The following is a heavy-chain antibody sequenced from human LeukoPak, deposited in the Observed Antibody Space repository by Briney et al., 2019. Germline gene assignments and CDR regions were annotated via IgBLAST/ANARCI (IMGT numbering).Heavy chain of an antibody. D-gene: IGHD6-13*01. Sequence: PGGSLRLSCAASGFTFSSYWMGWVRQAPGRGLGGVANIKQEGGGKYYVDSVKGGFTISRDNAKNSLDLQMNSLRAEDTAVYYCARVDVSGYSSSWSIDYWGQGTLVTVSS. CDR1: GFTFSSYW. V-gene: IGHV3-7*01. J-gene: IGHJ4*02. CDR2: IKQEGGGK. CDR3: ARVDVSGYSSSWSIDY.